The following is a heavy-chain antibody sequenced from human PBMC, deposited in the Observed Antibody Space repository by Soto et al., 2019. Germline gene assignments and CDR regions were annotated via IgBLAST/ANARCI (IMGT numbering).Heavy chain of an antibody. Sequence: SSETLSLTCTVSGGSISSGGYYWNWIRQHPGKGLEWIGYIYYSGSTYYNPSLKSRLTITVDTSKNQFYLKLTSVTAADTALSYCASDNGGPRSGGGMDVWGPGTTVTVSS. CDR1: GGSISSGGYY. CDR3: ASDNGGPRSGGGMDV. J-gene: IGHJ6*02. CDR2: IYYSGST. V-gene: IGHV4-31*03. D-gene: IGHD2-8*01.